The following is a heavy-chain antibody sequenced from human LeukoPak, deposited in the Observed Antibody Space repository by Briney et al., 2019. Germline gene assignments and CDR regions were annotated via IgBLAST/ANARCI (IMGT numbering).Heavy chain of an antibody. D-gene: IGHD1-14*01. CDR2: IKRDGSEE. CDR1: GFTLNSYL. J-gene: IGHJ3*01. V-gene: IGHV3-7*01. Sequence: TGGSLRLSCAASGFTLNSYLMSWVRPAPGRGLEWVANIKRDGSEESYLDSVKGRFTVSRDNAKNSLFLQMNSLRGEDTAVYYCARSNPNRNALDLWGQGTMVTISS. CDR3: ARSNPNRNALDL.